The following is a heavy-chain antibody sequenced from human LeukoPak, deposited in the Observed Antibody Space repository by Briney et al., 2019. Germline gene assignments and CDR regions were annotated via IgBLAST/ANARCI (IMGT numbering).Heavy chain of an antibody. Sequence: ASVKVSCKTSGYTFTNFDINWVRQATGQGLEWMGWMNPNSGNTGYAQKFQGRVTITADESTSTAYMELSSLRSEDTAVYYCARGNGSGRPYYYYYMDVWGKGTTVTVSS. J-gene: IGHJ6*03. CDR3: ARGNGSGRPYYYYYMDV. CDR1: GYTFTNFD. V-gene: IGHV1-8*03. D-gene: IGHD3-10*01. CDR2: MNPNSGNT.